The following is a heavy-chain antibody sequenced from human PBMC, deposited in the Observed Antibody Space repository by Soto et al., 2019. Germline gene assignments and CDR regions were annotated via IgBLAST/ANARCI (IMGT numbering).Heavy chain of an antibody. J-gene: IGHJ4*02. Sequence: GASVKVSCKSCGDTFTVYDIHWVWQAPGQGLEWLGWINTDGGGTNYARKFEGSVTMTRDTSINTVYLEVNGLTSDDTAIYSCARDIYIAAAGTAYDYWGQGTLVTVSS. CDR2: INTDGGGT. D-gene: IGHD6-13*01. CDR3: ARDIYIAAAGTAYDY. V-gene: IGHV1-2*04. CDR1: GDTFTVYD.